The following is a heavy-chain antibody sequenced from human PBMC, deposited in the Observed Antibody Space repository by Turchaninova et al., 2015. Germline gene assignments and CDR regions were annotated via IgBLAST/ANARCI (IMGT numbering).Heavy chain of an antibody. CDR1: GYTFTAYF. Sequence: WASVKVSCKASGYTFTAYFIYWVRQAPGQGFECMGRIDPRTGDTVYAPKFEGRVTMTRDTSVSTAYMDLSSLISDDTAVYFCERDPYIPGDYWGQGTLVTVSS. J-gene: IGHJ4*02. CDR3: ERDPYIPGDY. D-gene: IGHD2-2*02. V-gene: IGHV1-2*06. CDR2: IDPRTGDT.